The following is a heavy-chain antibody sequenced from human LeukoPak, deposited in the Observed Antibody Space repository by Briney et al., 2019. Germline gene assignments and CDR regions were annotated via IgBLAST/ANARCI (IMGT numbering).Heavy chain of an antibody. CDR1: GASISSGEYY. V-gene: IGHV4-61*02. D-gene: IGHD3-9*01. Sequence: SQTLSLTCTVSGASISSGEYYWSWIRQPAGKGLEWIGRIYTSRSTNYNPSLKSRVTISVDTSKNQFSLKLSSVTAADTAMYYCAREAYDVLTSDWFDPWGQGTLVTVSS. CDR2: IYTSRST. J-gene: IGHJ5*02. CDR3: AREAYDVLTSDWFDP.